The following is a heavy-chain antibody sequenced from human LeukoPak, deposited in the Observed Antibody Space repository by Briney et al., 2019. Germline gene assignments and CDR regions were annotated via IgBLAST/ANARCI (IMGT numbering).Heavy chain of an antibody. CDR1: GGSISDNNW. J-gene: IGHJ4*02. D-gene: IGHD6-13*01. V-gene: IGHV4-4*02. CDR2: IYHTGAT. Sequence: PSGTLSLTCAVSGGSISDNNWWTWVRQPPGKGLEWIAEIYHTGATNYNPALKSRVSILKDKFKNEFSLELRSVTAAHTAVYYCVKLGYDSNWYAFFYRGRGILVTVAS. CDR3: VKLGYDSNWYAFFY.